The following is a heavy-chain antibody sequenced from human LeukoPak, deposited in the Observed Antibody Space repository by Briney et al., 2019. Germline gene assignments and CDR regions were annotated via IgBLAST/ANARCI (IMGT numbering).Heavy chain of an antibody. V-gene: IGHV3-53*04. D-gene: IGHD2-21*02. CDR2: IYSGGST. J-gene: IGHJ6*02. CDR1: GFTVSSNY. Sequence: PGVSLTLSCAASGFTVSSNYMSWVRQAPGKGLEWVSVIYSGGSTYYADSVKGRFTISRHNSKNTLYLQMNSLRAEDTAVYYCAAAYCGGDCYLMDYYGMDVWGQGTTVTVSS. CDR3: AAAYCGGDCYLMDYYGMDV.